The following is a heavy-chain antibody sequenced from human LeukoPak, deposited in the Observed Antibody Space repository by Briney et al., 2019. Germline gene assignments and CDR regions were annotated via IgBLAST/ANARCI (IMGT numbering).Heavy chain of an antibody. CDR1: GFTFSSYG. D-gene: IGHD3-22*01. CDR2: ISRSGDST. V-gene: IGHV3-23*01. J-gene: IGHJ4*02. Sequence: GGSLRLSCAASGFTFSSYGMAWVRQAPGKGLEWVSSISRSGDSTYYADAVKGRFTISRDNSKNTLYLQMNSLRAEDTAVYFCAGPSSGYFDTWGQGTLVTVSS. CDR3: AGPSSGYFDT.